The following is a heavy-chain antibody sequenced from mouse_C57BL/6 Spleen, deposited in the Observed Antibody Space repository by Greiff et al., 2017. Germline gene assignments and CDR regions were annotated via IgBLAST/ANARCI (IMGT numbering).Heavy chain of an antibody. V-gene: IGHV1-74*01. CDR2: IHPSDSDT. CDR1: GYTFTSYW. Sequence: QVQLKQPGAELVKPGASVKVSCKASGYTFTSYWMHWVKQRPGQGLEWIGRIHPSDSDTNYNQKFEGKATLTVDKSSSTAYMQLSSLTSEDSAVYYCAIAEDGYYGDYAMDYWGQGTSVTVSS. D-gene: IGHD2-3*01. CDR3: AIAEDGYYGDYAMDY. J-gene: IGHJ4*01.